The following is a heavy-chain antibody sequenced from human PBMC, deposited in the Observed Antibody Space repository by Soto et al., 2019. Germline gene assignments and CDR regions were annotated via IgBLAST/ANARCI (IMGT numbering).Heavy chain of an antibody. CDR2: ISNTASTI. J-gene: IGHJ4*02. D-gene: IGHD3-10*01. CDR1: GFPFSAYY. Sequence: QVQLVESGGGLVKPGGSLRLSCAASGFPFSAYYMSWVRQAPGKGLEWISYISNTASTIYYADSVKGRFTISRDNAENSLYLQMSSLRAEDTAVYYCARDPLQYGSGFDYWGQGTLVTVSS. V-gene: IGHV3-11*01. CDR3: ARDPLQYGSGFDY.